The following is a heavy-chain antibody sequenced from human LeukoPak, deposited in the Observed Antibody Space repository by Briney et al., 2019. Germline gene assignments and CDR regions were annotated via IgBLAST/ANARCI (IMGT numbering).Heavy chain of an antibody. CDR2: LSKRGNT. D-gene: IGHD3-9*01. CDR3: ARARYVNSFYACDI. CDR1: GGSLSSYY. J-gene: IGHJ3*02. V-gene: IGHV4-59*01. Sequence: SETLSLTCTVSGGSLSSYYWSWIRLPPGKGLEWIGQLSKRGNTNYSPSLKSRVTIFGDTSKNQFFLNQSSVTAADTGVYYCARARYVNSFYACDIWGQGTLVTVSS.